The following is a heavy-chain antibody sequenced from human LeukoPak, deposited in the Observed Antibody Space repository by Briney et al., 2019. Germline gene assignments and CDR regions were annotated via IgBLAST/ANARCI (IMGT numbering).Heavy chain of an antibody. D-gene: IGHD3-10*01. V-gene: IGHV3-53*01. CDR3: ASGVILGELGAFDI. J-gene: IGHJ3*02. Sequence: GGSLRLSCAASGFTFSSYAMHWVRQAPGKGLEWVSVIYSGGSTYYADSVKGRYTISRDNSKNTLYLQMNSLRAEDTAVYYCASGVILGELGAFDIWGQGTMVTVSS. CDR1: GFTFSSYA. CDR2: IYSGGST.